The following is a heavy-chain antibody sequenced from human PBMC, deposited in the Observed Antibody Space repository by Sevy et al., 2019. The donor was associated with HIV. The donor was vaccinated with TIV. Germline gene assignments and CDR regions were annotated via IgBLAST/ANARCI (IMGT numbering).Heavy chain of an antibody. D-gene: IGHD6-13*01. CDR1: GFTFSSYW. V-gene: IGHV3-74*01. Sequence: GGSLRLSCAASGFTFSSYWMHWVRQAPGKGLVWVSRINSDGSSTSYADSVKGRFTISRDNAKNTMYLQMNSLRAEDTAVYYCARDLEQQLVLGRQVSPYYYSYGMDVWGHGTTVTVSS. CDR2: INSDGSST. J-gene: IGHJ6*02. CDR3: ARDLEQQLVLGRQVSPYYYSYGMDV.